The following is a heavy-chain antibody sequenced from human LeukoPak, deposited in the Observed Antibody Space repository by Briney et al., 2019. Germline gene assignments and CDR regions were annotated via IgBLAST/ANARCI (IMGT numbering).Heavy chain of an antibody. CDR2: IYHSGST. J-gene: IGHJ1*01. CDR1: GGSISSDNW. CDR3: ATNGWYCLDH. V-gene: IGHV4-4*02. D-gene: IGHD6-19*01. Sequence: SETLSLTCAVSGGSISSDNWWSWVRQPPGKGLEWIGEIYHSGSTNYNPSLQSRVTISIDKSNNHFSLRLTSVTAADTAVYYCATNGWYCLDHWGQGALVTVSS.